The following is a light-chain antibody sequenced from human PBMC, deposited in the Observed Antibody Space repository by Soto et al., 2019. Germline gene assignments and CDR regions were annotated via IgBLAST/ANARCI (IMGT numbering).Light chain of an antibody. CDR3: QQYGRSPVT. CDR2: GIS. V-gene: IGKV3-20*01. J-gene: IGKJ3*01. CDR1: HTISSSY. Sequence: EIVLTQSPGTLSLSPGERATLSCRASHTISSSYLAWYQQKPGQAPRLLMYGISRRATGIPDRFSGSGSGTDFTLTISSLQSEDFATYSCQQYGRSPVTFGPGTKVDIK.